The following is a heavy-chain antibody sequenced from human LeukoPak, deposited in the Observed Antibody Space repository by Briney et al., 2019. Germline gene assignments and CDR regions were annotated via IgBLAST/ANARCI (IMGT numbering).Heavy chain of an antibody. CDR3: ARAYYSSGWYGSFDY. CDR2: ISAYNGNT. V-gene: IGHV1-18*01. CDR1: GYTFTRYG. Sequence: ASVKVSCKASGYTFTRYGISWVRQAPGQGLEWMGWISAYNGNTNYAQKLQGRVTMTTDTSTSTAYMALRSLRSDDTAVYYCARAYYSSGWYGSFDYWGQGTLVTVSS. J-gene: IGHJ4*02. D-gene: IGHD6-19*01.